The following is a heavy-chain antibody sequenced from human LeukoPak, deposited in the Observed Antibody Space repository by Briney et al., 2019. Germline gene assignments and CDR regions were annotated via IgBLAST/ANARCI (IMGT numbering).Heavy chain of an antibody. V-gene: IGHV3-48*02. D-gene: IGHD2-8*01. CDR2: ISSTGNTF. J-gene: IGHJ4*02. CDR1: GFPFSRYG. Sequence: GGSLRLSCAASGFPFSRYGMNWVRQAPGTGPEWVSYISSTGNTFYYADSVRGRFTVSRDNGQNSLSLQMSGLRDEDTAVYYCARDRLLFFGELMVPDSWGQGTLVIVSS. CDR3: ARDRLLFFGELMVPDS.